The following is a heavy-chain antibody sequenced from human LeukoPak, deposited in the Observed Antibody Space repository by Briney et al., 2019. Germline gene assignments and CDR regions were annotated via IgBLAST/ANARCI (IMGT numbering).Heavy chain of an antibody. CDR3: AKESRFCTGYDCRGEAFDS. CDR2: IKEDGSQK. J-gene: IGHJ3*02. V-gene: IGHV3-7*01. CDR1: GFTFRDYW. Sequence: GGSLRLSCAASGFTFRDYWLSWVRQSPGKGLEWVGNIKEDGSQKYNVGSVWGRFTISRDNANNQLFLQMDSLPAEDTAVHYCAKESRFCTGYDCRGEAFDSWGQGTMVTVTS. D-gene: IGHD2-8*02.